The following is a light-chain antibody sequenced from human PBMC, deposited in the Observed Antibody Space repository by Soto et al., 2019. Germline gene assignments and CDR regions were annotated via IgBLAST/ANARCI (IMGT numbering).Light chain of an antibody. Sequence: QSVLTQPPSASGSPGRSVSISCTGTSSDVGGYNYVSWYQQHPGKAPKLMIYEVSKRPSGVPDRFSGSKSGNTASLTVSGLQAEDEAYYYCSSYAGSYSWVFGGGPHLAVL. V-gene: IGLV2-8*01. CDR3: SSYAGSYSWV. CDR2: EVS. J-gene: IGLJ3*02. CDR1: SSDVGGYNY.